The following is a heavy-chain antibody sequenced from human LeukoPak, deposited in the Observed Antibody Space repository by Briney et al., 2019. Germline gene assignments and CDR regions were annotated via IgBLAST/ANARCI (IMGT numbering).Heavy chain of an antibody. CDR3: AKEAVDYYDSSGYYPFDY. D-gene: IGHD3-22*01. CDR2: IWYDGSNK. V-gene: IGHV3-33*06. Sequence: PGGSLRLSCAASGFTFSSYSMHWVRQAPGKGLEWVAVIWYDGSNKYYADSVKGRFTISRDNSKNTLYLQMNSLRAEDTAVYYCAKEAVDYYDSSGYYPFDYWGQGTLVTVSS. J-gene: IGHJ4*02. CDR1: GFTFSSYS.